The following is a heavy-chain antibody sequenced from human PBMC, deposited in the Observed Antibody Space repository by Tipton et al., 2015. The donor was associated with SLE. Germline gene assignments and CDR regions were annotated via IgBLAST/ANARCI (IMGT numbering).Heavy chain of an antibody. CDR1: GGSISSHY. D-gene: IGHD4-23*01. CDR2: IYYSGST. V-gene: IGHV4-59*11. CDR3: ARGLNLGWYEGGNSLGY. J-gene: IGHJ4*02. Sequence: TLSLTCTVSGGSISSHYWSWIRQPPGKGLEWIGYIYYSGSTYYNPSLKSRVTISVDTSKNQFSLKLSSVTAADTAVFYCARGLNLGWYEGGNSLGYWGQGTLVTVSS.